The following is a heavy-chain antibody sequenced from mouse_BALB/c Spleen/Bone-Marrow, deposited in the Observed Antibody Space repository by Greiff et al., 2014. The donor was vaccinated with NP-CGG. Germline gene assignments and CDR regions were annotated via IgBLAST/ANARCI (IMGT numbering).Heavy chain of an antibody. V-gene: IGHV2-9*02. CDR1: GFSLTSYG. D-gene: IGHD1-2*01. J-gene: IGHJ4*01. CDR3: SRITTATGAMDY. Sequence: QVQLQQSGPGLVAPSQSLSITCTVSGFSLTSYGVHWVRQPPGKGLEWLGVIWADGITNYNSALMSRLSISKDNSKSQVFLKMNSLQTDDTAMYYCSRITTATGAMDYWGQGTSVTVSS. CDR2: IWADGIT.